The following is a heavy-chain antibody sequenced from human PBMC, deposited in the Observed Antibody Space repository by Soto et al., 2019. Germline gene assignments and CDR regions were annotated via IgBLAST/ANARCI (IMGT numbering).Heavy chain of an antibody. Sequence: GGSLRLSCAASGFTFDDYAMHWVRQAPGKGREWVSGISWNRGSIGYADSVKGRFTISRDNAKNSLYLQMNSLRAEDTALYYCAKDYYYGSGSYYSPLDYRGQGTLVTVFS. CDR1: GFTFDDYA. CDR2: ISWNRGSI. J-gene: IGHJ4*02. D-gene: IGHD3-10*01. V-gene: IGHV3-9*01. CDR3: AKDYYYGSGSYYSPLDY.